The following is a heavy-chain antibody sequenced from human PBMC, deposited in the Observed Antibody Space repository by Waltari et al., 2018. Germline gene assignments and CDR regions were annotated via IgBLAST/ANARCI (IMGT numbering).Heavy chain of an antibody. CDR2: IYYSGST. J-gene: IGHJ3*02. V-gene: IGHV4-39*07. CDR1: GGSISSSSYY. D-gene: IGHD3-16*01. CDR3: ARPVRPTSMIAFEI. Sequence: QLQLQESGPGLVKPSETLSLTCTVSGGSISSSSYYWGWIRQPPGKGLEWIGSIYYSGSTYYNPSLKSRVTISVDTSKSQFSLKLTSVTAPDTAVYYCARPVRPTSMIAFEIWGQGTVVTVSS.